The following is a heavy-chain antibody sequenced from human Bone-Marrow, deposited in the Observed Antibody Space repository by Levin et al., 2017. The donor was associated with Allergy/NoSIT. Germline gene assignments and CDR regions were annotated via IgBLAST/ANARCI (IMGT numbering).Heavy chain of an antibody. D-gene: IGHD1-26*01. J-gene: IGHJ4*02. CDR2: ISYDGSNK. V-gene: IGHV3-30*04. Sequence: GGSLRLSCAASGFTFSSYAMHWVRQAPGKGLEWVAVISYDGSNKYYADSVKGRFTISRDNSKNTLYLQMNSLRAEDTAVYYCARDQRGERLAYFDYWGQGTLVTVSS. CDR3: ARDQRGERLAYFDY. CDR1: GFTFSSYA.